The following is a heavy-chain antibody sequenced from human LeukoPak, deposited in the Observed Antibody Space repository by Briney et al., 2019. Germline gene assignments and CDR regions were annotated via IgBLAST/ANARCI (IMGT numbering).Heavy chain of an antibody. Sequence: SETLSLTCTISGGSIGSYYWSWIRQPPGKGLEWIGFIYYSGSTYYNPSLKSRVTISVDTSKNQFSLKLSSVTAADTAVYYCAREGGGERPLDYWGQGTLVTVSS. CDR2: IYYSGST. J-gene: IGHJ4*02. CDR3: AREGGGERPLDY. V-gene: IGHV4-59*12. CDR1: GGSIGSYY. D-gene: IGHD3-10*01.